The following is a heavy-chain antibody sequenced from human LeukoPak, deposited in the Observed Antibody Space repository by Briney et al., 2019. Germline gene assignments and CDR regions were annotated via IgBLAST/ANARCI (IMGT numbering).Heavy chain of an antibody. CDR3: AREIIVVVPAARDHHDAFDI. D-gene: IGHD2-2*01. CDR1: GGSFSGYY. CDR2: INHSGST. Sequence: SETLSLTCAVYGGSFSGYYWSWIRQPPGKGLEWIGEINHSGSTNYNPSLKSRVTISVDTSKNQFSLKLSSVTAADTAVYYCAREIIVVVPAARDHHDAFDIWGQGTMVTVSS. V-gene: IGHV4-34*01. J-gene: IGHJ3*02.